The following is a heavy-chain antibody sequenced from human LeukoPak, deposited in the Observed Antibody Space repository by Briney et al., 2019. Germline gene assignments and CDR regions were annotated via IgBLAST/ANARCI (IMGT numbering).Heavy chain of an antibody. CDR3: AGINDFWSGPTLDV. V-gene: IGHV4-30-2*01. CDR2: IYHSGSGST. Sequence: SQTLSLTCTVSGGSISSGGHSWSWIRQPPGTGLEWIGYIYHSGSGSTYYNPSLKSRVTISIDKSKNQFSLKLNSVTAADTAVYYCAGINDFWSGPTLDVWGQGTTVTVSS. J-gene: IGHJ6*02. D-gene: IGHD3-3*01. CDR1: GGSISSGGHS.